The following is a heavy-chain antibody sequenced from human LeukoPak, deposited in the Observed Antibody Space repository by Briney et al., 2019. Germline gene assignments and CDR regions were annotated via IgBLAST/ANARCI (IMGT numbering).Heavy chain of an antibody. CDR3: ARRSGGYYRGTHHFDY. D-gene: IGHD3-22*01. CDR2: INHSGST. V-gene: IGHV4-34*01. CDR1: GGSFSGYY. J-gene: IGHJ4*02. Sequence: PSETLSLTCAVYGGSFSGYYWSWIRQPPGKGLEWIGEINHSGSTNYNPSLKSRVTISVDTSKNQFSLKLSSVTAADTAVYYCARRSGGYYRGTHHFDYWGQGTLVTVSS.